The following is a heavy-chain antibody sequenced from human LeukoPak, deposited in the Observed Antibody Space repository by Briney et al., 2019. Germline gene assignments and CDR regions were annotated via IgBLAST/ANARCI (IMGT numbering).Heavy chain of an antibody. CDR2: LGGSGINT. V-gene: IGHV3-23*01. CDR3: AKVVATIHYYDSSGYLPPVFWDY. J-gene: IGHJ4*02. CDR1: GFTFSNYA. D-gene: IGHD3-22*01. Sequence: PGGSLRLSCAASGFTFSNYAMSWVRQAPGKGLEWVSALGGSGINTYYADSVKGRFTISRDNSKNTLYLQMNSLGAEDTAVYYCAKVVATIHYYDSSGYLPPVFWDYWGQGTLVTVSS.